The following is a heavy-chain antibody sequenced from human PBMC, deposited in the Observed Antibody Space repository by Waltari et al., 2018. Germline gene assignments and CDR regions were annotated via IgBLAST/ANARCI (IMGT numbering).Heavy chain of an antibody. CDR2: IIPILGIS. V-gene: IGHV1-69*02. CDR1: GGTFSSYT. D-gene: IGHD6-19*01. J-gene: IGHJ4*02. CDR3: ARSKFPYSSGWYSVDY. Sequence: QVQLVQSGAEVKKPGSSVKVSCKASGGTFSSYTIRWVRKAPGQGLEWMGRIIPILGISNYAQKVQGRVTMTADKSTSTAYMELSSLRSEDTAVYYCARSKFPYSSGWYSVDYWGQGTLVTVSS.